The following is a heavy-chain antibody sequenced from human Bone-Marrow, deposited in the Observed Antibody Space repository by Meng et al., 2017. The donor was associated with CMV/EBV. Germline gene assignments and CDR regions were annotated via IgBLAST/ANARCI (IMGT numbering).Heavy chain of an antibody. CDR1: GFTFSSYS. J-gene: IGHJ1*01. Sequence: GESLKISCAASGFTFSSYSMNWVRQAPGKGLEWVSYISSSSSTIYYADSVKGRFTISRDNSKNTLYLQMNSLRAEDTAVYYCARGPSFQRYCSSTSCYSEYFQHWGQGTLVTVSS. D-gene: IGHD2-2*01. V-gene: IGHV3-48*01. CDR3: ARGPSFQRYCSSTSCYSEYFQH. CDR2: ISSSSSTI.